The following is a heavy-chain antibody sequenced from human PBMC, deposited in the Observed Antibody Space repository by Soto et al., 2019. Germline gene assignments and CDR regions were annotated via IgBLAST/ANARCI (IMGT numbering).Heavy chain of an antibody. D-gene: IGHD2-2*02. V-gene: IGHV1-69*04. CDR2: IIPILGIA. J-gene: IGHJ5*02. Sequence: ASVKVSCKASGGTFSSYTISWVRQAPGQGLEWMGRIIPILGIANYAQKFQGRVTITADKSTSTAYMELSSLRSEDTAVYYCARERKEGYCSSTSCSTQGSVGINWFDPWGQGTLVTVSS. CDR1: GGTFSSYT. CDR3: ARERKEGYCSSTSCSTQGSVGINWFDP.